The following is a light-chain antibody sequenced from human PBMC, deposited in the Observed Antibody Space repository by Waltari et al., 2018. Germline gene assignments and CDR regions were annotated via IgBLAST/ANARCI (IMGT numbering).Light chain of an antibody. Sequence: QSALTQPPSMSGAPGQRVPIACAGTSSNIGAGYGWHRSQQHPGKSPKPLLPDTNNRPSGVPDRFSGSRSGTSAYLAITGLQAEDEADYYCQTYDRGLGGHWVFGGGTKLTV. CDR2: DTN. J-gene: IGLJ3*02. CDR1: SSNIGAGYG. CDR3: QTYDRGLGGHWV. V-gene: IGLV1-40*01.